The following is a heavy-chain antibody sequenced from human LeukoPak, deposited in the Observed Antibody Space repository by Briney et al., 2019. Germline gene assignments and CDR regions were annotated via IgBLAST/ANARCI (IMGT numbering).Heavy chain of an antibody. D-gene: IGHD4-17*01. Sequence: PGGSLRLSCAASGFTFSSYAMHWVRQAPGKGLEWVAVISYDGSNKYYADSVKGRFTISRDNSKNTLYLQMNSLRAEDTAVYYCARDKNDYGDKGLFDPWGQGTLVTVSS. V-gene: IGHV3-30*04. CDR3: ARDKNDYGDKGLFDP. CDR1: GFTFSSYA. CDR2: ISYDGSNK. J-gene: IGHJ5*02.